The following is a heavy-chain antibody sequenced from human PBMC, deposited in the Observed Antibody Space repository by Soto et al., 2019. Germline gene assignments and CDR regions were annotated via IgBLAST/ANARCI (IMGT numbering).Heavy chain of an antibody. J-gene: IGHJ6*02. D-gene: IGHD3-3*01. V-gene: IGHV3-30*18. CDR2: ISYDGSNK. Sequence: GGSLRLSCAASGFTFSSYGMHWVRQAPGKGLEWVAVISYDGSNKYYADSVKGRFTISRDNSKNTLYLQMNSLRAEDTAVYYCAKTARFLEWFRGYYYYGMDVWGQGTTVTVSS. CDR1: GFTFSSYG. CDR3: AKTARFLEWFRGYYYYGMDV.